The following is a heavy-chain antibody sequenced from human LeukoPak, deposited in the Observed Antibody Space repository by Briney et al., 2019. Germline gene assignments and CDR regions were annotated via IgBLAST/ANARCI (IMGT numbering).Heavy chain of an antibody. D-gene: IGHD3-22*01. CDR2: ISGSGGSR. J-gene: IGHJ4*02. CDR3: AKDGAYDSSGYSRFDY. V-gene: IGHV3-23*01. Sequence: PGGSLRLSCSASGFTFNNYAMSWVRQAPGKGLKWVSGISGSGGSRNYADSVKGRFTISRDNSKNTLYLQMNSLRAEDTAVYYCAKDGAYDSSGYSRFDYWGQGTLVTVSS. CDR1: GFTFNNYA.